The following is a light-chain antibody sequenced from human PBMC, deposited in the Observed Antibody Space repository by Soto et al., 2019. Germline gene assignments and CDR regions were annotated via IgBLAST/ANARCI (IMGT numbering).Light chain of an antibody. CDR3: QKYGSSLLT. J-gene: IGKJ4*01. CDR2: SAS. V-gene: IGKV3-20*01. CDR1: QSFSSNY. Sequence: EIGLTQSPDTLSLSPGERATLSCRPSQSFSSNYGACYQQKAGQAPRLLISSASSRATGIPDRFSGSGSGTDCALTINRLELKDFAVYYCQKYGSSLLTFGGGTQVEIK.